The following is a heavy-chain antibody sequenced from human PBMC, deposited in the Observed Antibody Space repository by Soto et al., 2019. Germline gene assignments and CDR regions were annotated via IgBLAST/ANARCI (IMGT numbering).Heavy chain of an antibody. Sequence: QVQLQESGPGLVKPSETLSLTCPVSGGSISSYYWSWIRQPPGKGLEWIGYIYYSGSTNYNPSLKSRGTISVDTSKNTFSLKLSSVTAADKAVYYCARVTDYYDSSGYYSIGSYYFDYWGQGTLVTVSS. CDR2: IYYSGST. V-gene: IGHV4-59*01. CDR1: GGSISSYY. CDR3: ARVTDYYDSSGYYSIGSYYFDY. D-gene: IGHD3-22*01. J-gene: IGHJ4*02.